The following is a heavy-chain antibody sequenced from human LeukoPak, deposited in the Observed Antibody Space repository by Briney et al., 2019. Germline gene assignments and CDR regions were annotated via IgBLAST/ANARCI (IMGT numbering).Heavy chain of an antibody. CDR3: ARASYYYDSSGRGYYMDV. J-gene: IGHJ6*03. Sequence: NPSETLSLTCAVYGESFSGYYWSWIRQPPGKGLEWIGEINHSGSTNYNPSLKSRVTMSVDTSKNQFSLKLSSVTAADTAVYYCARASYYYDSSGRGYYMDVWGKGTTVTVSS. V-gene: IGHV4-34*10. D-gene: IGHD3-22*01. CDR2: INHSGST. CDR1: GESFSGYY.